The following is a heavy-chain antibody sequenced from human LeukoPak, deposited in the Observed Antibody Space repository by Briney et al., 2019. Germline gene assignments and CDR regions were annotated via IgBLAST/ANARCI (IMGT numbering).Heavy chain of an antibody. CDR1: GLTFRTYP. Sequence: PGGSLRLSCAASGLTFRTYPMSWVRQAPGKGLEWVSVIYSDGRTFYVDSVKGRFTISRDKSKNTLYLQMNSLRAEDTAMYYCARGEGGILAAPEDCWGQGTLVTVAS. CDR2: IYSDGRT. J-gene: IGHJ4*02. CDR3: ARGEGGILAAPEDC. V-gene: IGHV3-53*01. D-gene: IGHD6-13*01.